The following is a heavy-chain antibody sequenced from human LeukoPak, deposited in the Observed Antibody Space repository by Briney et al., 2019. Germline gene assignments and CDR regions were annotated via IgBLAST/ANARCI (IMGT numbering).Heavy chain of an antibody. J-gene: IGHJ6*02. CDR2: IYYSGST. Sequence: SETLSLTCTVSGRSISSYYWRWIRQPPGKGLEWIGYIYYSGSTTYNPSLKSRVTISVDTSKNQFSLKLSSVTAPDTAVYYCAREMYYYDSSGYYPSDYYGMDVWGQGTTVTVSS. D-gene: IGHD3-22*01. CDR3: AREMYYYDSSGYYPSDYYGMDV. CDR1: GRSISSYY. V-gene: IGHV4-59*01.